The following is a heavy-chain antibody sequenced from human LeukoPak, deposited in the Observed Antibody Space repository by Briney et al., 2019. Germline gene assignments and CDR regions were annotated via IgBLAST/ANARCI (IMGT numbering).Heavy chain of an antibody. CDR2: IYPDDSNT. CDR1: GYSFISYW. CDR3: AAKTRDDYGDFADS. J-gene: IGHJ4*02. D-gene: IGHD4-17*01. V-gene: IGHV5-51*01. Sequence: GESLKISCQGSGYSFISYWIGWVRQMPGKGLEWMGIIYPDDSNTRYSPSFQGQVTISADKSLTTAYLQWNSLTASDTAMYYCAAKTRDDYGDFADSWGQGTLVTVSS.